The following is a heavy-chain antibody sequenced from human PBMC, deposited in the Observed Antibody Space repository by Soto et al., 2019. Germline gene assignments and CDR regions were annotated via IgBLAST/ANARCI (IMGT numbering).Heavy chain of an antibody. Sequence: MRLSCFPSPCTLTHYLIHSVRQARGKGLEGVARINSDGSNISCADSVKGRFTISRDNSKNTVFLQMHSLTDDESALYFCARAGDWSYVQDFWGQGTLVTVSS. CDR2: INSDGSNI. CDR1: PCTLTHYL. CDR3: ARAGDWSYVQDF. D-gene: IGHD1-7*01. V-gene: IGHV3-74*01. J-gene: IGHJ4*02.